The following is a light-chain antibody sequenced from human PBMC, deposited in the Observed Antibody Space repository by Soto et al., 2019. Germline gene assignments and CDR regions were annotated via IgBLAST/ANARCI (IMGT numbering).Light chain of an antibody. CDR3: SSYTSSSTLV. CDR2: DVS. CDR1: RSDVGGYND. J-gene: IGLJ2*01. V-gene: IGLV2-14*01. Sequence: QSALTHPASVSGSPGQSITISCTGTRSDVGGYNDVSWYQQHPGKAPKLMIYDVSNRPSGVSNRFSGSKSGNTASLTISGLQAEDEADYYCSSYTSSSTLVFGGGTKVTV.